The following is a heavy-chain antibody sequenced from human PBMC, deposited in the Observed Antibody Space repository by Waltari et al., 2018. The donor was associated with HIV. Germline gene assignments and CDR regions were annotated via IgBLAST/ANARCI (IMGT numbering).Heavy chain of an antibody. CDR2: INHSGST. D-gene: IGHD6-19*01. Sequence: QVQLQQWGAGLLKPSETLSLTCAVYGGSFSGYYWSWIRQPPGTGLEWIGEINHSGSTNYNPSHKSRVTISVDTSKNQCSLKLSSVTAADTAVYYCARGRGSGWYRYYYGMDVWGQGTTVTVSS. J-gene: IGHJ6*02. CDR3: ARGRGSGWYRYYYGMDV. V-gene: IGHV4-34*01. CDR1: GGSFSGYY.